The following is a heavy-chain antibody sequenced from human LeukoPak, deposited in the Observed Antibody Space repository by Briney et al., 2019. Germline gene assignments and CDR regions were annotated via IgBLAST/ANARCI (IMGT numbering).Heavy chain of an antibody. V-gene: IGHV3-7*01. J-gene: IGHJ4*02. CDR3: AKGGSSSFYSDY. D-gene: IGHD6-6*01. Sequence: GGSLRLSCAASGFTFSSHWMSWVRQAPGKGLEWVASIKEDGSDKYYVDSVKGRFTISRDNSENTVYLQMNSLRPEDTAVYYCAKGGSSSFYSDYWGQGTLVTVSS. CDR2: IKEDGSDK. CDR1: GFTFSSHW.